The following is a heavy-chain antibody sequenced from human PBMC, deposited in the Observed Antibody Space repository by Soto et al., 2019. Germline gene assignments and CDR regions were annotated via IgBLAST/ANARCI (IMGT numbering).Heavy chain of an antibody. Sequence: GAPVKVSSKASRYTFTSYGISWVRQAPGQGLEWMGWISAYNGNTNYAQKLQGRVTMTTDTSTSTAYMELRSLRSDDTAVYYCARADTYYDFWSGYYPPNYYYYYMDVWAKGPRSPSP. CDR1: RYTFTSYG. CDR2: ISAYNGNT. V-gene: IGHV1-18*01. D-gene: IGHD3-3*01. CDR3: ARADTYYDFWSGYYPPNYYYYYMDV. J-gene: IGHJ6*03.